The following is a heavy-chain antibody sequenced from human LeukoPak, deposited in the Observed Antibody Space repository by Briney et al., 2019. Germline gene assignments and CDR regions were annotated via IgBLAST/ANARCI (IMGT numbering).Heavy chain of an antibody. CDR1: GYSFISYW. CDR3: ATTIEYSSSSAEYFQH. Sequence: GESLKISCKGSGYSFISYWMVWVRQMPGKGLEWMGRIDPSDSYTKYSPSFQGHVTISADKSISTAYLQWSSLKASDTAMYYCATTIEYSSSSAEYFQHSGQGTLVTVSS. CDR2: IDPSDSYT. V-gene: IGHV5-10-1*01. D-gene: IGHD6-6*01. J-gene: IGHJ1*01.